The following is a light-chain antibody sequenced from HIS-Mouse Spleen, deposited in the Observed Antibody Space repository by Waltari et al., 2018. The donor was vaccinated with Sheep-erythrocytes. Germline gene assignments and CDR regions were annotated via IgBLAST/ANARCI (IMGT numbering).Light chain of an antibody. V-gene: IGLV2-23*03. CDR2: EGS. Sequence: QSALTQPASVSGSPGQSITISCTGTSSDVGSYNLVSWYQQHPGKAPKLMIYEGSRRPQGVSNRFSGSKSGNTASLTISGLQAEDEADYYCCSYAGSSTFVVVFGGGTKLTVL. CDR1: SSDVGSYNL. J-gene: IGLJ2*01. CDR3: CSYAGSSTFVVV.